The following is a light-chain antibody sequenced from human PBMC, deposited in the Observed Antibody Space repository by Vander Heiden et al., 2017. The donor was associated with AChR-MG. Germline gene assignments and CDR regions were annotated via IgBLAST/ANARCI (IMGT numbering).Light chain of an antibody. CDR1: QGISSW. CDR3: QQAKSGRLT. J-gene: IGKJ4*02. Sequence: DIQLTLSPSSVSASVVDRVTITCLASQGISSWLAWYRQKPGKAPELRIYAASSLQSGVASRFSGSGSGTEFAFTISSLHPEDFATDYCQQAKSGRLTFGGGTKVEI. CDR2: AAS. V-gene: IGKV1-12*01.